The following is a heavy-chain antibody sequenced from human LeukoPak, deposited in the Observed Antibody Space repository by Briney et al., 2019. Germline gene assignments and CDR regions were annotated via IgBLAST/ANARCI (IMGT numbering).Heavy chain of an antibody. J-gene: IGHJ4*02. CDR1: GFTFSSYS. Sequence: ESGGSLRPSCAASGFTFSSYSMNWVRQAPGKGLEWVSFISSSRSYIYYADSVKGRFTISRDNAKNSLYLQMNSLRAEDTAVYYCARFIAAPYYFDYWGRGTLVTVSS. CDR2: ISSSRSYI. V-gene: IGHV3-21*01. CDR3: ARFIAAPYYFDY. D-gene: IGHD6-13*01.